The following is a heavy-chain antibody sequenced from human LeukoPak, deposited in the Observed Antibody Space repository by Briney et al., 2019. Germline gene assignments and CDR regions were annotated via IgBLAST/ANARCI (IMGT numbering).Heavy chain of an antibody. CDR3: ARDSYGGNWSLGY. Sequence: ASVKVSCKASGFTFTGYCIHWVRQAPGQGLEWMGWVNPNNGGTNYAQMFQGRVTMTRDTSISTAYMELSSLRSDDTAVYYCARDSYGGNWSLGYWGQGTLVTVSS. J-gene: IGHJ4*02. D-gene: IGHD4-23*01. V-gene: IGHV1-2*02. CDR1: GFTFTGYC. CDR2: VNPNNGGT.